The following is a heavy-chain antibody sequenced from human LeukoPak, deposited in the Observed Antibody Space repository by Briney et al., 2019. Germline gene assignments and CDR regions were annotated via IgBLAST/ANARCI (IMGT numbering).Heavy chain of an antibody. D-gene: IGHD4-11*01. CDR3: AREGSNYSYYYYYMDV. V-gene: IGHV3-30*04. Sequence: PGMSLRLSCAASGFAFNTYAIHWVRQAPGKGLEWVTLISYDGDHKYYADSVKGRFTVSRDNAKNSLYLQMNSLRAEDTAVYYCAREGSNYSYYYYYMDVWGKGTTVTVSS. CDR1: GFAFNTYA. J-gene: IGHJ6*03. CDR2: ISYDGDHK.